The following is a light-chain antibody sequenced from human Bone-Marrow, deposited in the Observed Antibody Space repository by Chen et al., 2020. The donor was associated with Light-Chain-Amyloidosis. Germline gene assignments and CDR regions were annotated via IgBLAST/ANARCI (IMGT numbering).Light chain of an antibody. Sequence: SYELTQPPSVSVSPGQTARITCSGDDLPTKYAYWYQQKPGQAPVLFIHRDTERPSGMSERFSGSSSGTTATLKIRGVQAEDEEDYHCQSADSSGTDEVILGGGTKLTVL. CDR1: DLPTKY. V-gene: IGLV3-25*03. CDR2: RDT. CDR3: QSADSSGTDEVI. J-gene: IGLJ2*01.